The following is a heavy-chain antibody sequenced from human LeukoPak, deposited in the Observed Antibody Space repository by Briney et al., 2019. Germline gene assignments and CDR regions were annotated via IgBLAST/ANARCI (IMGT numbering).Heavy chain of an antibody. D-gene: IGHD6-6*01. CDR2: IIPIFGTA. CDR3: ARATYSSSWGPYNWFDP. Sequence: SVKVSCKASGGTFSSYAISWVRQAPGQGLEWMGGIIPIFGTANYAQKFQGRVTITADESTSTAYMELSSLRSEDTAVYYCARATYSSSWGPYNWFDPWGQGTLVTVSS. V-gene: IGHV1-69*13. J-gene: IGHJ5*02. CDR1: GGTFSSYA.